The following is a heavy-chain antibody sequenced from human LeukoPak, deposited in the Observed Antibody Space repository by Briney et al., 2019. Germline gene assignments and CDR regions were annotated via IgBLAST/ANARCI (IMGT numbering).Heavy chain of an antibody. V-gene: IGHV4-39*02. CDR3: ARDDGSYSRSPGFDN. J-gene: IGHJ4*02. Sequence: PSETLSLTCTVSGGSVSSNSYYWGWIRQPPGKGLKWIGSIYYSGSTYYNPSLKSRVTISVDTSKNQFSLKLSSVTAADTAVYYCARDDGSYSRSPGFDNWGQGTLVTVSS. D-gene: IGHD1-26*01. CDR2: IYYSGST. CDR1: GGSVSSNSYY.